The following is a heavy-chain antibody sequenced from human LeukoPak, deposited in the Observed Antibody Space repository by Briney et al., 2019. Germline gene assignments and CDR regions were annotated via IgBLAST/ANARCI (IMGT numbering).Heavy chain of an antibody. D-gene: IGHD3-22*01. CDR1: GFTFSSYS. Sequence: GGSLRLSCAASGFTFSSYSMNWVRQAPGKGLEWVSSISSSSSYIYYADSVKGRFTISRDNAKNSLYLQMNSLRAEDTAVYYCARGVTMIVVVNDAFDIWGQGTMVTVSS. J-gene: IGHJ3*02. CDR2: ISSSSSYI. CDR3: ARGVTMIVVVNDAFDI. V-gene: IGHV3-21*01.